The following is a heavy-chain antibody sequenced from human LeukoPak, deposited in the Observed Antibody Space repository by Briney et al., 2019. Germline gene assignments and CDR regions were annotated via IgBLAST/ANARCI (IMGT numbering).Heavy chain of an antibody. D-gene: IGHD3-16*02. CDR2: IGGSGGST. J-gene: IGHJ4*02. V-gene: IGHV3-23*01. CDR1: GFTFNSFA. Sequence: QTGGSLRLSCAASGFTFNSFAMSWVRQAPGKGLEWVSGIGGSGGSTYYVDSVKGRFTISRDNSKNTMYLQMSSLGAEDTAVYYCAKETVTSGGLIAMFDSWGQGTLVTVSS. CDR3: AKETVTSGGLIAMFDS.